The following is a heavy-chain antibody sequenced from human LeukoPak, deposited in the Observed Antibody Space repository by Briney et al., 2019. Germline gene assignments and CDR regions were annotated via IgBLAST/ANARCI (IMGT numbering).Heavy chain of an antibody. J-gene: IGHJ6*03. D-gene: IGHD2/OR15-2a*01. CDR3: ARVLAMRYGAYYYYYYMDV. CDR2: FDPEDGEK. CDR1: GYTLTELS. V-gene: IGHV1-24*01. Sequence: ASVKVSCKVSGYTLTELSMHWVRQAPGKGLEWMGGFDPEDGEKVYAQKFQGRLTMTEDTSTDTAYMELSSLRSDDTAVYYCARVLAMRYGAYYYYYYMDVWGKGTTVTISS.